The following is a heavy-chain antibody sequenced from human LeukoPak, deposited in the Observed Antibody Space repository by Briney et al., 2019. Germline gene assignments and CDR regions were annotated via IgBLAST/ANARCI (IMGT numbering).Heavy chain of an antibody. CDR2: ISESGGVA. V-gene: IGHV3-48*03. Sequence: GGSLRLSCAASGFTFSSYEMNWVRQAPGKGLEWVSYISESGGVAQSAESVEGRFTISRDNADNSMFLQMDSLRAEDTAVYYCARERRGGQWQDSDLWGQGTRVTVSS. D-gene: IGHD6-19*01. CDR3: ARERRGGQWQDSDL. CDR1: GFTFSSYE. J-gene: IGHJ5*02.